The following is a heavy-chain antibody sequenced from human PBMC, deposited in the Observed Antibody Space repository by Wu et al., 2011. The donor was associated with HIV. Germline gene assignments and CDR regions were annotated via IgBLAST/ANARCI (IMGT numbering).Heavy chain of an antibody. J-gene: IGHJ4*02. Sequence: QVQLVQSGAEVKKPGSSVKVSCKASGGTFKNYAFSWVRQAPGQGLEWMGRIIPIFGTTNYAQEFQGRLTFVADEVTSMTYMELSSLRSEDTAMYYCTTYFXNSEGYFYTKWGQGTLVTVTS. CDR3: TTYFXNSEGYFYTK. CDR1: GGTFKNYA. D-gene: IGHD3-22*01. V-gene: IGHV1-69*15. CDR2: IIPIFGTT.